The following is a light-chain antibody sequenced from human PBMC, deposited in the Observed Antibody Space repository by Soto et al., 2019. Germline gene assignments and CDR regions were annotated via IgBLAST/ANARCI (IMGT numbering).Light chain of an antibody. Sequence: QSVLTQPASVSGSPGQSITISCTGTSSDVGGYNYVSWYQLHPGKAPKLMIYEVSDWPSGVSNRFSGSKSGNTASLTISGLQAEDEADYYCSSYTISSTYVFGTGTKVTVL. V-gene: IGLV2-14*01. CDR2: EVS. CDR1: SSDVGGYNY. CDR3: SSYTISSTYV. J-gene: IGLJ1*01.